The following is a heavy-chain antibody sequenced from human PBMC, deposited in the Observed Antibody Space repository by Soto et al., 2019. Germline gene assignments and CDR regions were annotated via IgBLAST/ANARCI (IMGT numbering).Heavy chain of an antibody. D-gene: IGHD4-17*01. V-gene: IGHV1-46*01. J-gene: IGHJ2*01. Sequence: QVQLVQSGAEVKKPGASVKVSCKASGYTFTSYYMHWVRQAPGQGLEWMGIINPSGGSTSYAQKFQDRVTMTRDTSTSTVYMELSSLRSEDTAVYYCARQTTVTHPADWYFDLWGRGTLVTVSS. CDR2: INPSGGST. CDR1: GYTFTSYY. CDR3: ARQTTVTHPADWYFDL.